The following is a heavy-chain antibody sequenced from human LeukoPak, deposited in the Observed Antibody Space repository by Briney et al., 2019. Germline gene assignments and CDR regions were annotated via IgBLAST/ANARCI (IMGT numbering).Heavy chain of an antibody. Sequence: SETLSLTCAVYGGSFSGYYWSWIRQPPGKGLEWIGEINHSGSTNYNPSLKSRVTISVDTSKNQFSLKLSSVTAADTAVYYCARNYYGSGSYGPSAYYYYYMDVWGKGTTVTISS. J-gene: IGHJ6*03. CDR1: GGSFSGYY. CDR2: INHSGST. D-gene: IGHD3-10*01. CDR3: ARNYYGSGSYGPSAYYYYYMDV. V-gene: IGHV4-34*01.